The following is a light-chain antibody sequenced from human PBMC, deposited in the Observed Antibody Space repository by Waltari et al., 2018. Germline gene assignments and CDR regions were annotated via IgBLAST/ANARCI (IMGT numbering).Light chain of an antibody. CDR1: ESLLYSNVYNY. CDR3: MQALQTLRT. CDR2: LGS. Sequence: DIVMTQSPLPLPVNPGEPASTSCRSSESLLYSNVYNYLDWYLQKPGQSPQLLIYLGSNRASGVPDRISGSGSGTDFTLKISRVEAEDVGVYYCMQALQTLRTFGQGTKLEIK. J-gene: IGKJ2*01. V-gene: IGKV2-28*01.